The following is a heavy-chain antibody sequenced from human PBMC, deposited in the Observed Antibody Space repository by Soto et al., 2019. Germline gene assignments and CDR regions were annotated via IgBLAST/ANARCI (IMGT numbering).Heavy chain of an antibody. CDR3: AKDQQDIVVVVAASPGAY. J-gene: IGHJ4*02. CDR1: GFTFSSYG. CDR2: ISYDGRNK. V-gene: IGHV3-30*18. Sequence: QVQLVESGGGVVQPGRSLRLSCAASGFTFSSYGMHWVRQAPGKGLEWVAVISYDGRNKYYADSVKGRFTISRDNSKHTLYLQMNSLRAEDTAVYYCAKDQQDIVVVVAASPGAYWGQGTLVTVSS. D-gene: IGHD2-15*01.